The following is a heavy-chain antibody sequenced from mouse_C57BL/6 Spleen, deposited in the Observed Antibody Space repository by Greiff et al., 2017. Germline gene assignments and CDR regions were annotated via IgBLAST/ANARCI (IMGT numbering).Heavy chain of an antibody. Sequence: VQLKESGPELVKPGASVKISCKASGYSFTGYYMNWVKQSPEKSLEWIGEINPSTGGTTYNQKFKAKATLTVDKSSSTAYMQLKSLTSEDSAVYYCARAYSSYAMDYWGQGTSVTVSS. CDR1: GYSFTGYY. CDR2: INPSTGGT. J-gene: IGHJ4*01. V-gene: IGHV1-42*01. CDR3: ARAYSSYAMDY. D-gene: IGHD2-12*01.